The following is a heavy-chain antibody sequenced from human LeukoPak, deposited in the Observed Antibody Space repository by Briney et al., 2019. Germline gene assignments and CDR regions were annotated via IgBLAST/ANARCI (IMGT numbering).Heavy chain of an antibody. CDR3: AKDLYSTTRNYMDV. Sequence: GGSLRLSCAASGFTFGSYGMHWVRQAPGKGLEWVAFIRYDGSNKYYADSVKGRFTISRDNSKNTLYLQMNSLRAEDTAVYYCAKDLYSTTRNYMDVWGKGTTVTVSS. J-gene: IGHJ6*03. CDR2: IRYDGSNK. V-gene: IGHV3-30*02. CDR1: GFTFGSYG. D-gene: IGHD6-13*01.